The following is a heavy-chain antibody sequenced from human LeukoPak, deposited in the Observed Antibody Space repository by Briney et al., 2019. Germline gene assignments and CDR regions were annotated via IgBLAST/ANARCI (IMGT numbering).Heavy chain of an antibody. CDR1: GGSISSYY. D-gene: IGHD3-3*01. CDR3: ARARGFGVVIWFDP. V-gene: IGHV4-59*01. Sequence: SETLSLTCTVSGGSISSYYWSWIRQPPGKGLEWIGYIYYSGSTNYNPPLKSRVTISVDTSKNQFSLKLSSVTAADTAVYYCARARGFGVVIWFDPWGQGTLVTVSS. CDR2: IYYSGST. J-gene: IGHJ5*02.